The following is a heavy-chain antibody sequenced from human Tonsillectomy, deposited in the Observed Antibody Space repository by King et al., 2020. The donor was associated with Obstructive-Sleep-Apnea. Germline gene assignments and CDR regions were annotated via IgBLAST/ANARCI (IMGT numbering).Heavy chain of an antibody. V-gene: IGHV1-18*01. Sequence: VQLVESGAEVKKPGASVKVSCKASGYTFTSYGISWVRQAPGQGLEWMGWISAYNGNTNYAQKLQGRVTMTTDTSTSTAYIELRSLRSDDTAVYYCARDGDYYDILTGSPLGFDYWGQGTLVTVSS. J-gene: IGHJ4*02. CDR2: ISAYNGNT. CDR1: GYTFTSYG. CDR3: ARDGDYYDILTGSPLGFDY. D-gene: IGHD3-9*01.